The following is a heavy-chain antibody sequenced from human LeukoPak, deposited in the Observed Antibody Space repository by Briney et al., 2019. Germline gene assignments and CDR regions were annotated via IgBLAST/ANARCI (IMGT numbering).Heavy chain of an antibody. CDR1: GFNFNNYW. J-gene: IGHJ4*02. V-gene: IGHV3-48*01. CDR2: ISSSSGTM. CDR3: AREEVD. D-gene: IGHD1-26*01. Sequence: GGSLRLSCAASGFNFNNYWMSWLRQAPGKGLEWISYISSSSGTMYYADSVKGRFTISRDNAKNSLYLQMDSLRAEDTAVYYCAREEVDWGQGTLVTVSS.